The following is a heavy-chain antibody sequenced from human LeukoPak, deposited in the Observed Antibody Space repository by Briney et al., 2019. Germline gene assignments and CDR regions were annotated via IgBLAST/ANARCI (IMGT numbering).Heavy chain of an antibody. V-gene: IGHV4-59*06. CDR3: AREPEPNSSGYYPMGNDAFDI. Sequence: SETLSLTCTLSXGSISSYYWTWIRQHPGKGLEWIGYIYYSGSTYYNPSFKSRVTISVDTSKNQLSLKLSSVTAADTAVYYCAREPEPNSSGYYPMGNDAFDIWGQGTMVTVSS. D-gene: IGHD3-22*01. J-gene: IGHJ3*02. CDR1: XGSISSYY. CDR2: IYYSGST.